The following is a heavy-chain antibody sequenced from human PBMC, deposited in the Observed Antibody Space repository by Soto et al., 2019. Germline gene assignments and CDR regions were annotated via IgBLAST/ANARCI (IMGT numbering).Heavy chain of an antibody. J-gene: IGHJ4*02. Sequence: QVHLVESGGGVVQPGRSLRLSCSTSGFSFITYTMHWVRQAPGKGLEWVAIISSDGSHQYYADSVKGRFTISRDNSRNTLYLQMNSLKAEDTAVYYCARAPYGGHVGRFDSWGQGALVTVSS. V-gene: IGHV3-30*04. CDR2: ISSDGSHQ. D-gene: IGHD5-12*01. CDR1: GFSFITYT. CDR3: ARAPYGGHVGRFDS.